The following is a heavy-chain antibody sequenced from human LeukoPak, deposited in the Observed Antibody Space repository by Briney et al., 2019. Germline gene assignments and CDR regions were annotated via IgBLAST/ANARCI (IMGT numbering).Heavy chain of an antibody. CDR1: GGSISSSSYY. CDR2: IYYSGST. Sequence: SETLSLTCTVSGGSISSSSYYWGWIRQPPGKGLEWIGSIYYSGSTYYNPSLKSRVTISVDTSKNQFSLKLSSVTAADTAVYYCARQREIQLWYDYYYYYMDVWGKGTTVTISS. V-gene: IGHV4-39*01. J-gene: IGHJ6*03. D-gene: IGHD5-18*01. CDR3: ARQREIQLWYDYYYYYMDV.